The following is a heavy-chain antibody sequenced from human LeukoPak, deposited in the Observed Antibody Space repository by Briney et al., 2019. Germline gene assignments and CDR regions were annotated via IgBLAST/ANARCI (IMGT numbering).Heavy chain of an antibody. Sequence: PSETLSLTCAVYGGSFSGYYWSWIRQPPGKGLEWIGEINHSGSTNYNPSLKSRVTISVDTSKNQFSLKLSSVTAADTAVYYCARSIAARKGYYYYYMDVWGKGTTVTVSS. J-gene: IGHJ6*03. CDR1: GGSFSGYY. CDR3: ARSIAARKGYYYYYMDV. CDR2: INHSGST. D-gene: IGHD6-6*01. V-gene: IGHV4-34*01.